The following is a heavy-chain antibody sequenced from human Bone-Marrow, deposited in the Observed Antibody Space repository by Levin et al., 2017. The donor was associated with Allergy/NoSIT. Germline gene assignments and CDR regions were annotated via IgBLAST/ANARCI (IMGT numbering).Heavy chain of an antibody. CDR2: ISYDGSVK. J-gene: IGHJ4*02. CDR1: GFTFNNYG. D-gene: IGHD6-6*01. V-gene: IGHV3-30*18. Sequence: PPGGSLRLSCAASGFTFNNYGMHWVRQAPGKGLEWVAVISYDGSVKYYADSVRGRFTISRDNSKNTLYLQMNSLRAEDTAVYHCAKELTSRSSHSLDYWGQGTLVTVSS. CDR3: AKELTSRSSHSLDY.